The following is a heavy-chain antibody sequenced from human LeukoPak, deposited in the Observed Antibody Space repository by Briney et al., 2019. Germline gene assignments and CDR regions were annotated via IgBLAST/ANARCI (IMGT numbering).Heavy chain of an antibody. D-gene: IGHD2-8*02. Sequence: GGSLRLSCAASGFTFSTFAMIWVRQPPGKGLEWVSSIFPSGGEIHYADSVRGRFTISRDNSKSTLSLQMNSLRAEDTAVYYCATYRQVLLPFESWGQGTLVTVSS. J-gene: IGHJ4*02. V-gene: IGHV3-23*01. CDR3: ATYRQVLLPFES. CDR1: GFTFSTFA. CDR2: IFPSGGEI.